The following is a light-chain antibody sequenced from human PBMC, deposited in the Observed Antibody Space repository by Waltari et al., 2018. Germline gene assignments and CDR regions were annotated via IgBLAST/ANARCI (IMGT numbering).Light chain of an antibody. J-gene: IGKJ5*01. Sequence: EIVLAQSPATRSFSPGERATLSCRASQSVGRFLAWYQRKPGQAPRLPIYDASDRATGTPARFSGSGSGTDFTLTISSLEPEDFAVYYCQHRGNWPLLAFGQGTRLAIK. V-gene: IGKV3-11*01. CDR3: QHRGNWPLLA. CDR1: QSVGRF. CDR2: DAS.